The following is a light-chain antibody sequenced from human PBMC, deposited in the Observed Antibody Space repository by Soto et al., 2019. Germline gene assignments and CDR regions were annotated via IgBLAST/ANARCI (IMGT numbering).Light chain of an antibody. CDR1: SSNIGSNY. CDR3: AAWDVSLSGPV. Sequence: QPVLTQPPSASGTPGQRVTISCSGSSSNIGSNYVYWYQQLPGTAPKLLIYMTNQRPSGVPDRFSGSKSGTSASLAISGLRSEDEADYYCAAWDVSLSGPVFGGGTKLTVL. J-gene: IGLJ2*01. CDR2: MTN. V-gene: IGLV1-47*01.